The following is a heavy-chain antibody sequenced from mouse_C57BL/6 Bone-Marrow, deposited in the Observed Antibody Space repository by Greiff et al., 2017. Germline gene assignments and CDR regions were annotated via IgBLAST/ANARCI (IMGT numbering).Heavy chain of an antibody. CDR2: IYPGDGDT. CDR1: GYAFSSSW. J-gene: IGHJ3*01. D-gene: IGHD3-1*01. CDR3: ARASSGTGFAY. V-gene: IGHV1-82*01. Sequence: QVQLQQSGPELVKPGASVKISCKASGYAFSSSWMNWVKQRPGKGLEWIGRIYPGDGDTNYNGKFKGKATLTADKSSSTAYMQLSSLTSGDSAVYFCARASSGTGFAYWGQGTLVTVSA.